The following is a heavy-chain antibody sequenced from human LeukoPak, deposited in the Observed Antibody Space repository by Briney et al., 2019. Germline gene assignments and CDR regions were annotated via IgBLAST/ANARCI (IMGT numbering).Heavy chain of an antibody. CDR2: ISKDANVK. V-gene: IGHV3-7*01. CDR1: GFDFSNHW. J-gene: IGHJ4*02. Sequence: GESLRLSCAASGFDFSNHWMSWVRQAQGKGLEWVANISKDANVKNYLDSVKGRFTNSRDNAQNSVYMQMNSQRVEDTAVYYCVRETWIDDYWGQGTLVTVSS. CDR3: VRETWIDDY. D-gene: IGHD2-2*03.